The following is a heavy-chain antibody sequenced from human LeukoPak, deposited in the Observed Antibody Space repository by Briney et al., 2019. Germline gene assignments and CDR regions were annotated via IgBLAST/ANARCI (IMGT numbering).Heavy chain of an antibody. CDR1: GFTFSSYD. V-gene: IGHV3-13*01. D-gene: IGHD2-21*01. CDR2: IGKAGDT. Sequence: GGSLRLSCTASGFTFSSYDMHWVRQPTGEGLGWVSGIGKAGDTYYLGSVKGRFTISRENAKNSLHLQMNSLRVGDTAVYYCVRGDVGFDPWGQGTPVTVSS. J-gene: IGHJ5*02. CDR3: VRGDVGFDP.